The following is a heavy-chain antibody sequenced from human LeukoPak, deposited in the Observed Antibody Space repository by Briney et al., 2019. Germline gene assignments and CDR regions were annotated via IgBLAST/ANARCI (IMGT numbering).Heavy chain of an antibody. J-gene: IGHJ6*02. Sequence: SETLSLTCTVSGDSISSYYWSWIRQPPGKGLEWIGEINHSGSTNYNPSLKSRVTISVDTSKNQFSLKLSSVTAADTAVYYCARGGGWYSRSRGMDVWGQGTTVTVSS. CDR3: ARGGGWYSRSRGMDV. V-gene: IGHV4-34*01. CDR2: INHSGST. CDR1: GDSISSYY. D-gene: IGHD6-19*01.